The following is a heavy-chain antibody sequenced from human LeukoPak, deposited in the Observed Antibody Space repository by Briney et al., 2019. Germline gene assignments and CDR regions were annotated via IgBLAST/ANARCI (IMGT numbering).Heavy chain of an antibody. Sequence: ASVKVSCKASGYTFTSYYMHWVRQAPGQGLEWMGIINPSGGSTSYAQKFQGRVTMTRDMSTSTVYMELSSLRSEDTAVYYCARDSWIAATNYYYYYYMDVWGKGTTVTVSS. CDR3: ARDSWIAATNYYYYYYMDV. V-gene: IGHV1-46*01. CDR2: INPSGGST. CDR1: GYTFTSYY. D-gene: IGHD5-24*01. J-gene: IGHJ6*03.